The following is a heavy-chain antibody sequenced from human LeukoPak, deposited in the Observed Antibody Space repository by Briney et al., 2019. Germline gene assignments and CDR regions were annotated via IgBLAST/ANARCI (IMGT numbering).Heavy chain of an antibody. Sequence: GGSLRLSCAASGFTFSSYAMSWVRQAPGKGLEWVSGISWNSGSIGYADSVKGRFTISRDNAKNSLYLQMNSLRAEDTALYYCAKVAAADFDYWGQGTLVTVSS. CDR2: ISWNSGSI. CDR3: AKVAAADFDY. D-gene: IGHD6-13*01. V-gene: IGHV3-9*01. CDR1: GFTFSSYA. J-gene: IGHJ4*02.